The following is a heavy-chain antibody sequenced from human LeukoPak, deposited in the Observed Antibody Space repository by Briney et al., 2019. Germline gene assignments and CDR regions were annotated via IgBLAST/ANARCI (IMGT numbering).Heavy chain of an antibody. J-gene: IGHJ4*02. CDR2: ISSSSSTI. D-gene: IGHD4-17*01. V-gene: IGHV3-48*04. CDR1: GFTFSSYS. Sequence: PGGSLRLSCAASGFTFSSYSMNWVRQAPGKGLEWVSYISSSSSTIYYADSVKGRFTISRDNAKNSLYLQMNSLRAEDTAVYYCARDDYGDYFDYWGQGTLATVSS. CDR3: ARDDYGDYFDY.